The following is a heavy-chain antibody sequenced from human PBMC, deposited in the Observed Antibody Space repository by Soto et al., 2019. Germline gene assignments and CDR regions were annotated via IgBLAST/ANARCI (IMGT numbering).Heavy chain of an antibody. CDR2: IIPVLGAP. Sequence: QVQLVQSGTEVKKPVSSVKVSCKTSGGTFSSFPIAWQRHAPGQGLEWVGGIIPVLGAPSYAQTFQGRVTITADESTSAAYLELSSLRSDDTAVYFCARDRHYENHTFYYLKYYFDYWGQGTLVTVSS. V-gene: IGHV1-69*01. J-gene: IGHJ4*02. CDR1: GGTFSSFP. D-gene: IGHD3-22*01. CDR3: ARDRHYENHTFYYLKYYFDY.